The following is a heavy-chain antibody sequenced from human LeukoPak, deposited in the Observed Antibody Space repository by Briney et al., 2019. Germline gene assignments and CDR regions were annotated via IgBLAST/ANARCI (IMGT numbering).Heavy chain of an antibody. V-gene: IGHV3-9*01. Sequence: PGRSLRLSCVGSGFAFNNYAMHWVRRPPGKGLECVSAINWNSDTKAYADSVKGRFTISRDRARNSLYLQMDSLRTEDTALYYCAKDTGGNGAYFYAMDVWGQGTSVTVSS. CDR2: INWNSDTK. CDR3: AKDTGGNGAYFYAMDV. J-gene: IGHJ6*02. D-gene: IGHD4-23*01. CDR1: GFAFNNYA.